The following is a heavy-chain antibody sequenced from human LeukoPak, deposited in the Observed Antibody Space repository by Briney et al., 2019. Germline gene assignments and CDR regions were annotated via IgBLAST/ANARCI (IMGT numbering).Heavy chain of an antibody. V-gene: IGHV4-39*01. CDR2: IYYSGST. Sequence: PSETLSLTCTVSGGSISSSSYYWGWIRQPPGKGLEWIGSIYYSGSTYYNPSLKSRVTISVDTSKNQFSLKLSSVTAADTAVYYCARRINALTVVAAAGSPWFDPWGQGTLVTVSS. J-gene: IGHJ5*02. CDR1: GGSISSSSYY. CDR3: ARRINALTVVAAAGSPWFDP. D-gene: IGHD6-13*01.